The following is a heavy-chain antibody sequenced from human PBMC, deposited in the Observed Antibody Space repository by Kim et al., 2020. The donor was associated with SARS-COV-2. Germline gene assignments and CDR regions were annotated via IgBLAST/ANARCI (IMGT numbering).Heavy chain of an antibody. V-gene: IGHV3-11*01. J-gene: IGHJ4*02. CDR3: VREPSN. Sequence: GSSTDYADSVNGRFTITTDSAKRSVSLQMNSLTPEDTAVYYCVREPSNWGQGTLVTVSS. CDR2: GSST.